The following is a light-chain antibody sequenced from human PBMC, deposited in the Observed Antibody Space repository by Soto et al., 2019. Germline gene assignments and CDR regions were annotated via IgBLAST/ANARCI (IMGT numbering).Light chain of an antibody. CDR3: QQYNNWPTFT. CDR2: DAS. J-gene: IGKJ3*01. V-gene: IGKV3-15*01. Sequence: EIGMTQSPGILSVSPGERATLSCRARQSVRSNLACYQQIPGHAPRLLIYDASTRATGLPARFSRSGSGTECTRTISSLQSEAFAVYHGQQYNNWPTFTFGHGNTVDIK. CDR1: QSVRSN.